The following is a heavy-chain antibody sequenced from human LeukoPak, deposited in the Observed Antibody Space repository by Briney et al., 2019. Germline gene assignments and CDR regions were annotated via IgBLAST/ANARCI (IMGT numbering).Heavy chain of an antibody. CDR1: GGSFSGYY. Sequence: SETLSLTCAVYGGSFSGYYWSWIRQPPGKGLEWIGEINHSGSTNYNPSLKSRVTISVDTSKNQFSLKLSSVTAADTAVYYCARGGVSGTTENDYWGQGTLVTVSS. CDR2: INHSGST. D-gene: IGHD4-11*01. V-gene: IGHV4-34*01. CDR3: ARGGVSGTTENDY. J-gene: IGHJ4*02.